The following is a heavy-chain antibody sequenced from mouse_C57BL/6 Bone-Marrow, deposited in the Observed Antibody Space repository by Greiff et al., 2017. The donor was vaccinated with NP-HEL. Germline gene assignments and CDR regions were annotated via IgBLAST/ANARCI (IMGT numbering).Heavy chain of an antibody. Sequence: EVKVVESGGGLVQPGGSLSLSCAASGFTFTDYYMSWVRQPPGKALEWLGFIRNKANGYTTEYSASVKGRFTISRDNSQSILYLQMNALRAEDSATYYCARSVYYYGSSYDYFDYWGQGTTLTVSS. CDR2: IRNKANGYTT. CDR1: GFTFTDYY. D-gene: IGHD1-1*01. CDR3: ARSVYYYGSSYDYFDY. V-gene: IGHV7-3*01. J-gene: IGHJ2*01.